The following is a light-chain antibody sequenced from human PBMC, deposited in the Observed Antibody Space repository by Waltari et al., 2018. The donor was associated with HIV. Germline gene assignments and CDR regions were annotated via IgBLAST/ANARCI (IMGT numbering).Light chain of an antibody. V-gene: IGKV3-11*01. Sequence: EIVLTQSPATLSLSPGERASLSCRASQDVDRYLAWYQQRPGQPPRLLIYDASSRATGVPPRVSGGGSGTDFFPTINSLEPEDFAIYFCQQRVTWPNTFGQGT. CDR3: QQRVTWPNT. CDR2: DAS. J-gene: IGKJ2*01. CDR1: QDVDRY.